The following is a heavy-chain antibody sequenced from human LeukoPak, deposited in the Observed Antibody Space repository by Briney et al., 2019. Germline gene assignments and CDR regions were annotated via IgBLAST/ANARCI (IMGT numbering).Heavy chain of an antibody. D-gene: IGHD6-6*01. V-gene: IGHV4-34*01. J-gene: IGHJ4*02. CDR3: ARGRGITARNGLDY. CDR2: INHSGVT. Sequence: SETLSLTCVVYGGSFSAYYWSWIRQPPGKGLEWIGEINHSGVTNYSPSLKSRVTMSVDTSNNQFTLMLNSVTAADTAVYYCARGRGITARNGLDYWGQGTLVTVSS. CDR1: GGSFSAYY.